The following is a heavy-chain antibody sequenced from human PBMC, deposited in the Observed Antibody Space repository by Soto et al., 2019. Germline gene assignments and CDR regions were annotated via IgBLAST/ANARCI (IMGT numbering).Heavy chain of an antibody. V-gene: IGHV3-30-3*01. CDR3: ARGDTAMVFSFDY. CDR1: GFTFSSYA. D-gene: IGHD5-18*01. J-gene: IGHJ4*02. Sequence: ESGGGVVQPGRSLRLSCAASGFTFSSYAMHWVRQAPGKGLEWVAVISYDGSNKYYADSVKGRFTISRDNSKNTLYLQMNSLRAEDTAVYYCARGDTAMVFSFDYWGQGTLVTVSS. CDR2: ISYDGSNK.